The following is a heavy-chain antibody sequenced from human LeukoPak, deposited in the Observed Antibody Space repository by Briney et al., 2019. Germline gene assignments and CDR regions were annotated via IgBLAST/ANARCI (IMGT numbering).Heavy chain of an antibody. CDR1: GGTFSSYA. J-gene: IGHJ4*02. V-gene: IGHV1-69*01. Sequence: SVKLSCKASGGTFSSYAISWVRQAPGQGLEWMGGIIPIFGTANYAQKFQGRVTITADESTSTAYMELSSLRSEDTAVYYCARGLGKSWDDFWSGDYYFDYWGQGTLVTVSS. CDR3: ARGLGKSWDDFWSGDYYFDY. CDR2: IIPIFGTA. D-gene: IGHD3-3*01.